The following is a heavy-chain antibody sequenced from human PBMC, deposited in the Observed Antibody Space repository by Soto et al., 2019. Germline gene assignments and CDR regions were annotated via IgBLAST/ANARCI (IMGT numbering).Heavy chain of an antibody. CDR1: GFTFSSYV. CDR3: ARGSDTAMADFDY. Sequence: QVQLVESGGGVVQPGRSLRLSCVASGFTFSSYVMHWVRQAPGKGLEWVAVISYDGSNKYYADSVKGRFTISRDNSKNTLYLQMNSLRGEATAVYYCARGSDTAMADFDYWGQGTLVTVSS. J-gene: IGHJ4*02. V-gene: IGHV3-30-3*01. D-gene: IGHD5-18*01. CDR2: ISYDGSNK.